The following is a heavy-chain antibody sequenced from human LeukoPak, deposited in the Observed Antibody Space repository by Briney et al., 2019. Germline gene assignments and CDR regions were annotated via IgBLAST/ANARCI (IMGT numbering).Heavy chain of an antibody. J-gene: IGHJ4*02. V-gene: IGHV3-30*18. CDR1: GFTFSTFG. CDR2: ISHDGNNE. D-gene: IGHD1/OR15-1a*01. CDR3: AKVNNYDDY. Sequence: GRSLRLSCAASGFTFSTFGIHRVRQAPGKGLEWVAAISHDGNNEYYTDSVKGRFTISRDNSKNMIYLQMNSLRGEDSAVYYCAKVNNYDDYWGQGTLVTVSS.